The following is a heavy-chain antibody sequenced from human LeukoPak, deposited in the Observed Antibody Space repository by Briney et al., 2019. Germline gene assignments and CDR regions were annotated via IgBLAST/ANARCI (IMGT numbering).Heavy chain of an antibody. J-gene: IGHJ6*03. CDR1: GFTVSGNY. Sequence: GGSLRLSCAASGFTVSGNYMSWVRQPPGKGLQWVSIIYSGGSTYYADSVKGRFTISRDNSKNTLYLQMNSLRAEDTAMYYCARGGSICFYYYYMDVWGKGTTVTVS. CDR2: IYSGGST. V-gene: IGHV3-66*02. D-gene: IGHD2-15*01. CDR3: ARGGSICFYYYYMDV.